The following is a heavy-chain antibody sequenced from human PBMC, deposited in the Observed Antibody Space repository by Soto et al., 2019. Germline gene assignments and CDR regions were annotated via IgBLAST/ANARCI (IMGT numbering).Heavy chain of an antibody. D-gene: IGHD3-22*01. CDR2: ISSSSSTI. CDR3: AREGEVDSSGYYYGIDY. V-gene: IGHV3-48*01. Sequence: EVQLVESGGGVVQPGGSLRLSCAASGFTFSSYSMNWVRQAPGKGLEWVSYISSSSSTIYYADSVKGRFTISRDNAKNSLYLQMNSLRAEDTAVYYCAREGEVDSSGYYYGIDYWGQGTLVTVSS. CDR1: GFTFSSYS. J-gene: IGHJ4*02.